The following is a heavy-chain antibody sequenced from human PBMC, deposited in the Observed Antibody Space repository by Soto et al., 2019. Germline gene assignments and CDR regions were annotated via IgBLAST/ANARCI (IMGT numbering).Heavy chain of an antibody. CDR2: ISGSGGST. Sequence: GGSLRLSCAASGFTFSSYAMSWVRQAPGKGLEWVSAISGSGGSTYYADSVKGRFTISRDNSKNTLYLQMNSLRAEDTAVYYCAKEFSTYYYDSSGPYFDYWGQGTLVTVSS. J-gene: IGHJ4*02. V-gene: IGHV3-23*01. CDR3: AKEFSTYYYDSSGPYFDY. D-gene: IGHD3-22*01. CDR1: GFTFSSYA.